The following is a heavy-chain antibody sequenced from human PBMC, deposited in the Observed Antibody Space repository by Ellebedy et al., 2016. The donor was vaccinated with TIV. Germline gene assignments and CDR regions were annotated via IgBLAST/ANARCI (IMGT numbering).Heavy chain of an antibody. D-gene: IGHD6-19*01. CDR1: GGSISSYY. CDR2: IYYSGST. Sequence: SETLSLXCTVSGGSISSYYWSWIRQPPGKGLEWIGYIYYSGSTSYNPSLKSRVTTSVDTSKNQFSLKLSSVTAADTAVYYCARGGTVAGTEGFDPWGQGTLVTVSS. CDR3: ARGGTVAGTEGFDP. J-gene: IGHJ5*02. V-gene: IGHV4-59*01.